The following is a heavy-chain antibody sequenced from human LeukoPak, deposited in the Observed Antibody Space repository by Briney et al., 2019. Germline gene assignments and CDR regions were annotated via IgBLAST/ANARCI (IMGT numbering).Heavy chain of an antibody. Sequence: SQTLSLTCAVYGGSFSGYYWSWIRQSPGKGLEWIGELNQSGITNYNPSLKTRVTISVDTSKNQLSLKLRSVTAADTAVYYCARDDRRYCSGGTCYSRDYWGQGTLVTVSS. V-gene: IGHV4-34*01. D-gene: IGHD2-15*01. CDR2: LNQSGIT. J-gene: IGHJ4*02. CDR1: GGSFSGYY. CDR3: ARDDRRYCSGGTCYSRDY.